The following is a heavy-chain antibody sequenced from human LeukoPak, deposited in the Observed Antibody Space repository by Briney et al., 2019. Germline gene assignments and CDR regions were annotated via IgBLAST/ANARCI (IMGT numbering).Heavy chain of an antibody. Sequence: ASVKVSCKASGYTFTGYYMHWVRQAPGQGLEWMGWIIPNSGGTNYAQKFQGRVTMTRDTSISTAYMELSRLRSDDTAVYYCSREPSRYYYDSSGYYADFDYWGQGTLVTVSS. CDR1: GYTFTGYY. D-gene: IGHD3-22*01. CDR3: SREPSRYYYDSSGYYADFDY. V-gene: IGHV1-2*02. CDR2: IIPNSGGT. J-gene: IGHJ4*02.